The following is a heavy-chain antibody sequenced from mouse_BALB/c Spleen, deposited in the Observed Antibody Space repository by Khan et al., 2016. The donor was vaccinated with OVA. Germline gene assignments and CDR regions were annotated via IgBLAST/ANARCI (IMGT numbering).Heavy chain of an antibody. J-gene: IGHJ4*01. CDR1: GYSITSDYA. Sequence: EVQLQESGPGLVKPSQSLSLTCTVTGYSITSDYAWNWIRQFPGNKLEWMGYISHSGSTTYNPYLNNRISITRDKSKEQFFLQLKSVTSEDTATXYFARELGRYYALDYWGQGTSVTVSS. V-gene: IGHV3-2*02. CDR3: ARELGRYYALDY. D-gene: IGHD4-1*01. CDR2: ISHSGST.